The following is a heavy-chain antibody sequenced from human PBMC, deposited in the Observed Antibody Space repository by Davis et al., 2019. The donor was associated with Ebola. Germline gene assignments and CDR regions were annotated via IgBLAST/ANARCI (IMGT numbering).Heavy chain of an antibody. Sequence: MPSETLSLTCAVSGAFVSSGGYSWIWIRQPPGKGLEWIGHYYYTGSTYYNPSLKSRVTISVDTSKNQFSLNLSSVTAPDTAVYYCHSSPYYYYGMDVWGKGTTVTVSS. D-gene: IGHD6-6*01. CDR1: GAFVSSGGYS. CDR3: HSSPYYYYGMDV. CDR2: YYYTGST. J-gene: IGHJ6*04. V-gene: IGHV4-30-2*03.